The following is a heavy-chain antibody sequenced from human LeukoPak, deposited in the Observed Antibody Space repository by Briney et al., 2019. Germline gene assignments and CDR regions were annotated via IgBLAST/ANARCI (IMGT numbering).Heavy chain of an antibody. J-gene: IGHJ5*02. Sequence: ESGPTLVKPTQTLTLTCTFSGFSLSTSGVGVGWIRQPPGKALERLALIYWNDDKRYSPSLKSRLTITKDTSKNQVVLTMTNMDPVDTATYYCARTDYDFWSGYYPNWFDPWGQGTLVTVSS. CDR3: ARTDYDFWSGYYPNWFDP. CDR2: IYWNDDK. V-gene: IGHV2-5*01. D-gene: IGHD3-3*01. CDR1: GFSLSTSGVG.